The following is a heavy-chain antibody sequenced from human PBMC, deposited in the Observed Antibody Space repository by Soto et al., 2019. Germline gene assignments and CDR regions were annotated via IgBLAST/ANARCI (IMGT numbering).Heavy chain of an antibody. Sequence: SETLSLTCTVSGGSNSSYYWSWIRQPPGKGLEWIGYIYYSGSTNYNPSLKSRVTISVDTSKNQFSLKLSSVTAADTAVYYCARGGNYDFWSGVTQNYYYGTDVWGQGTTVTVSS. V-gene: IGHV4-59*01. D-gene: IGHD3-3*01. J-gene: IGHJ6*02. CDR2: IYYSGST. CDR1: GGSNSSYY. CDR3: ARGGNYDFWSGVTQNYYYGTDV.